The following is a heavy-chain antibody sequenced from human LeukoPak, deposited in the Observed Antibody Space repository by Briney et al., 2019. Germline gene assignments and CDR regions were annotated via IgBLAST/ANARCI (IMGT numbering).Heavy chain of an antibody. J-gene: IGHJ4*02. CDR1: GFTFSSYS. Sequence: GGSLRLSCAASGFTFSSYSMNWVRQAPGKGLEWVSSISSSSSYIYYADSVKGRFTISRDNPKNSLYLQMNSLRAEDTAVYYCARVGPYDSSGYYFSYWGQGTLVTVSS. CDR2: ISSSSSYI. D-gene: IGHD3-22*01. V-gene: IGHV3-21*01. CDR3: ARVGPYDSSGYYFSY.